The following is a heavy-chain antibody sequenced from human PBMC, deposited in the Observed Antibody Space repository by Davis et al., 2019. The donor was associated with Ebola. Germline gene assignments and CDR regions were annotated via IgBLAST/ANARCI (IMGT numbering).Heavy chain of an antibody. CDR1: GFTFSSYG. CDR2: IWYDGSNK. CDR3: AKVRSYDAFDI. J-gene: IGHJ3*02. Sequence: GESLKISCAASGFTFSSYGMHWVRQAPGKGLEWVAVIWYDGSNKYYADSVKGRSTISRDNSKNTLYLQMNSLRAEDTAVYYCAKVRSYDAFDIWGQGTMVTVSS. V-gene: IGHV3-33*06.